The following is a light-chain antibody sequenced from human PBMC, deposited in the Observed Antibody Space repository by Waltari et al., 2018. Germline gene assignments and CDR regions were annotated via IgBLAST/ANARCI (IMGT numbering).Light chain of an antibody. CDR3: CSYTGSYTLI. V-gene: IGLV2-11*01. J-gene: IGLJ2*01. CDR2: NVS. Sequence: QSALTQPRSVSGSPGQSVTISCTGTSSDVGGYHYVSWYQQHTGKAPKLMIYNVSKRPSGVPDRFSGSKSGNTASLTISGLQAEDEADYYCCSYTGSYTLIFGGGTKLTVL. CDR1: SSDVGGYHY.